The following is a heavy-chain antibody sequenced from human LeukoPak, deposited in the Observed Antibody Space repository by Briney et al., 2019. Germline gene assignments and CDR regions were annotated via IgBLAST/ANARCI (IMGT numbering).Heavy chain of an antibody. Sequence: PGGSLRLSCAASGFTFNNAWMSLVRQAPGKGLEWVGRIKSKTDGGTTDYAAPVKGRFTISRDDSKNTLYLQMNSLKTEDTAVYYCITFSMIVVVITDWGQGTLVTVSS. J-gene: IGHJ4*02. V-gene: IGHV3-15*01. CDR3: ITFSMIVVVITD. CDR1: GFTFNNAW. CDR2: IKSKTDGGTT. D-gene: IGHD3-22*01.